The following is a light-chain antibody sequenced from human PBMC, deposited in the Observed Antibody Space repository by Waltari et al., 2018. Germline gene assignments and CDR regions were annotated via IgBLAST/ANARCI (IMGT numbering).Light chain of an antibody. CDR1: SSDVGGYNY. CDR3: SSYAGISPYV. J-gene: IGLJ1*01. V-gene: IGLV2-8*01. Sequence: QSALTQPPSASGSPGQSVNISCTGTSSDVGGYNYVSWYQKHPGKAPKLMIYEVSKRPSGVPDRFSGSKSGNTASLTVSGLQAEDEADYYCSSYAGISPYVFGTGTKVTVL. CDR2: EVS.